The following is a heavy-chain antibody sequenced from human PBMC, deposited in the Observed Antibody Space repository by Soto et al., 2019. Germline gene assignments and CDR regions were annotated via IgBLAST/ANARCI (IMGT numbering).Heavy chain of an antibody. CDR3: AKDSSGWYVGRSGLDY. D-gene: IGHD6-19*01. Sequence: PGGSLRLSCAASGFTFSSYAMSWVRQAPGKGLEWVSAISGSGGSTYYADSVKGRFTISRDNSKNTLYLQMNSLRAEDTAVYYCAKDSSGWYVGRSGLDYWGQGTLVTVSS. CDR2: ISGSGGST. J-gene: IGHJ4*02. CDR1: GFTFSSYA. V-gene: IGHV3-23*01.